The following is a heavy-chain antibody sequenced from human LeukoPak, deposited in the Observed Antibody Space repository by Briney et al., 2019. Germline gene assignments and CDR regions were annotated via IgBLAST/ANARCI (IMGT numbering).Heavy chain of an antibody. CDR2: IKQDGSEK. CDR3: AKDRHAPGRYCSSTSCFPFDS. D-gene: IGHD2-2*01. CDR1: GFTFSIYW. J-gene: IGHJ5*01. Sequence: GGSLRLSCAASGFTFSIYWMSWVRQAPGKVLEWVANIKQDGSEKYYVDSVKGRFTISRDNAKNSLYLQMNSLRAEDTAVYYCAKDRHAPGRYCSSTSCFPFDSWGQGPLVTVSS. V-gene: IGHV3-7*03.